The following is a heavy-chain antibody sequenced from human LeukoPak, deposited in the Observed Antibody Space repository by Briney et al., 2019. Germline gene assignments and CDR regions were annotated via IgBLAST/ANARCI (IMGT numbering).Heavy chain of an antibody. D-gene: IGHD3-22*01. CDR2: INPNSGGT. CDR1: GYTFTGYY. CDR3: ARGRDGYYYDSSGYLGDY. J-gene: IGHJ4*02. Sequence: ASVKVSCKASGYTFTGYYMHWVRQAPGQGLERMGWINPNSGGTNYAQKFQGRVTMTRDTSISTAYMELSRLRSDDTAVYYCARGRDGYYYDSSGYLGDYWGQGTLVTVSS. V-gene: IGHV1-2*02.